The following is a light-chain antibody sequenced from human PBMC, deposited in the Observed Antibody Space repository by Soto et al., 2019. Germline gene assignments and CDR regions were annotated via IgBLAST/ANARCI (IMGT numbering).Light chain of an antibody. V-gene: IGLV1-51*01. Sequence: QSVLTQPPSVSAARGQKVTISCSGSSSNIGNNYVSWYQQLPGTAPKLLIYDDNKRPSGIPDRFSGSKSGTSATLGITGFQTGDEADYYCGSWDSSLSAYVFGTGTKVTVL. J-gene: IGLJ1*01. CDR3: GSWDSSLSAYV. CDR1: SSNIGNNY. CDR2: DDN.